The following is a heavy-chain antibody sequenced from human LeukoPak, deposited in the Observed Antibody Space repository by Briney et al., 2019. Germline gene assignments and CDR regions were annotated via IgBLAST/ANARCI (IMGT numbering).Heavy chain of an antibody. CDR1: GYTFTSYA. D-gene: IGHD3-22*01. Sequence: ASVKVSCKASGYTFTSYAMNWVRQAPGQGLEWMGWINTNTGNPTYAQGFTGRFVFSLDTSVSTAYPQISSLKAEDTAVYYCARVGYYDSSGYYHGHAFDIWGQGTMVTVSS. J-gene: IGHJ3*02. V-gene: IGHV7-4-1*02. CDR2: INTNTGNP. CDR3: ARVGYYDSSGYYHGHAFDI.